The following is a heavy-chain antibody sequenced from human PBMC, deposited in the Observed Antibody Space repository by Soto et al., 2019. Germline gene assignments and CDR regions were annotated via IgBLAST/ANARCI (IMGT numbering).Heavy chain of an antibody. V-gene: IGHV3-30-3*01. CDR2: ISYDGSNK. CDR3: ARDLNDYGDYEGNY. J-gene: IGHJ4*02. Sequence: SLRLSCAASGFTFSSYAMHWVRQAPGKGLEWVAVISYDGSNKYYADSVKGRFTISRDNSKNTLYLQMNSLRAEDTAVYYCARDLNDYGDYEGNYWGQGTLVTVSS. CDR1: GFTFSSYA. D-gene: IGHD4-17*01.